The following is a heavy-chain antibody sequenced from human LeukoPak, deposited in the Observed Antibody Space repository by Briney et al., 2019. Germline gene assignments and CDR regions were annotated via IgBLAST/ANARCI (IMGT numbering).Heavy chain of an antibody. Sequence: GGSLRLSCVASGFSFSSYWMSWVRQTPGKGLEWVANIKQEGSARYYVDSVKGRFTISRDNAKNSLYLQMNSLRAEDTAVYYCAGPLLHYYDSSGYYRPLDYWGQGTLVTVSS. CDR1: GFSFSSYW. J-gene: IGHJ4*02. V-gene: IGHV3-7*03. CDR3: AGPLLHYYDSSGYYRPLDY. D-gene: IGHD3-22*01. CDR2: IKQEGSAR.